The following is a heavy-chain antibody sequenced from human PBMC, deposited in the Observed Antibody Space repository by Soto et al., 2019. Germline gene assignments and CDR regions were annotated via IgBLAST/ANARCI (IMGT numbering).Heavy chain of an antibody. J-gene: IGHJ4*01. CDR3: AKRMMTSIRVPGNYFDL. CDR2: IGNGST. CDR1: GFTFSSYA. Sequence: GGSLRLSCAASGFTFSSYAMTWVRQAPEKGLEWVSSIGNGSTYYADSVKGRFTISRDDSKDTLYLQMNSLKVEDSALYYCAKRMMTSIRVPGNYFDLWGRGTLVTVSS. D-gene: IGHD1-20*01. V-gene: IGHV3-23*01.